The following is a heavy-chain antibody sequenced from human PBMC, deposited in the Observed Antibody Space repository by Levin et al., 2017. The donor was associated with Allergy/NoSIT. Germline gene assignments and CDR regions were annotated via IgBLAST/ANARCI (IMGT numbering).Heavy chain of an antibody. V-gene: IGHV4-59*08. D-gene: IGHD4-23*01. Sequence: SQTLSLTCTISDGSINNNYWSWIRQSPGKGLEWIGYISYAGITAYSPSLTSRLSMSVDTAKNQFSLNLSSVTAADTAVYFCARHIKRTEGGNYLFDPWGQGTLVTVSS. J-gene: IGHJ5*02. CDR2: ISYAGIT. CDR1: DGSINNNY. CDR3: ARHIKRTEGGNYLFDP.